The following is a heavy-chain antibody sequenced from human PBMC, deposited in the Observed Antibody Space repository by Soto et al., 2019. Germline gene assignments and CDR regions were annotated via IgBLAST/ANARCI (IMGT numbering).Heavy chain of an antibody. CDR1: GFTFSTYG. CDR3: AKDLQSYGDYDYYCYGMDV. D-gene: IGHD4-17*01. J-gene: IGHJ6*02. Sequence: QVQLVESGGGEVQPGRSLTISCAASGFTFSTYGMHWVRQTPGKGLEWVAVISYDGTNKFYSDSVKGRFTISRDNFKNTLTLHMNSLRVVDTAVYSCAKDLQSYGDYDYYCYGMDVWGLGTRVTVSS. CDR2: ISYDGTNK. V-gene: IGHV3-30*18.